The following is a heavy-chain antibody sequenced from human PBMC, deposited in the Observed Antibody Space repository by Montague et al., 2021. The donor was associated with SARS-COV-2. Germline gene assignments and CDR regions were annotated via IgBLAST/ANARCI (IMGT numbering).Heavy chain of an antibody. D-gene: IGHD3-22*01. CDR1: GGSISSSSYY. J-gene: IGHJ3*02. CDR2: IYYSGST. CDR3: ARFPTSYYYDSKAAPATPDAFDI. V-gene: IGHV4-39*01. Sequence: SETLSLTCTVSGGSISSSSYYWGWIRQPPGKGLEWIGSIYYSGSTYCNPSLKSRVTISADTSKNQFSLKLSSVTAADTAVYYCARFPTSYYYDSKAAPATPDAFDIWGQGTMVTVSS.